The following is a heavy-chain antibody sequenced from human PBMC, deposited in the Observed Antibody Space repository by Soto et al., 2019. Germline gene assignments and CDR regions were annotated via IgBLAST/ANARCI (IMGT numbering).Heavy chain of an antibody. J-gene: IGHJ3*01. CDR1: NSSLGAFH. D-gene: IGHD3-10*02. CDR3: ARSPLSYDYVRQTWCEVGDSFDV. V-gene: IGHV4-34*12. CDR2: LIHGGST. Sequence: TSETLSLTCAIYNSSLGAFHWTWIRQPPGKGLEWIGELIHGGSTNYNPSLKSRVTFSLDTSKSQFSLHVMSVTAADTAVYYCARSPLSYDYVRQTWCEVGDSFDVWGRGTSVTVSS.